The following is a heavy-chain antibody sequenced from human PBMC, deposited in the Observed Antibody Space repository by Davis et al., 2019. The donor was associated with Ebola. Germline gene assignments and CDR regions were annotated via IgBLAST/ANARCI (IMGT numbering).Heavy chain of an antibody. D-gene: IGHD3-3*01. CDR3: ARVPRFLEWLFGKIFDY. J-gene: IGHJ4*02. Sequence: AASVKVSCKASGYTFTSYGISWVRQAPGQGLEWMGWISAYNGNTNYAQKLQGRVTMTTDTSTSTAYMELRSLRSDDTAVYYCARVPRFLEWLFGKIFDYWGQGTLVTVSS. CDR2: ISAYNGNT. CDR1: GYTFTSYG. V-gene: IGHV1-18*01.